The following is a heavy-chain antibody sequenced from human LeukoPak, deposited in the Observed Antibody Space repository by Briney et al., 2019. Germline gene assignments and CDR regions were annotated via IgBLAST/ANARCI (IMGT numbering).Heavy chain of an antibody. CDR3: ARHMVRGEGFDP. D-gene: IGHD3-10*01. CDR2: INPNSGGT. V-gene: IGHV1-2*02. CDR1: GYTFTGYY. J-gene: IGHJ5*02. Sequence: VASVKVSCKASGYTFTGYYMHWVRQAPGQGLEWMGWINPNSGGTNYAQKFQGRVTMTRDTSISTAYMELSRLRSDDTAVYYCARHMVRGEGFDPWGQGTLVTVSS.